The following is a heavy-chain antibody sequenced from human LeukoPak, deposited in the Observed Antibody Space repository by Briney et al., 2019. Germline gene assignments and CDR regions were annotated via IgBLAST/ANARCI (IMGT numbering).Heavy chain of an antibody. J-gene: IGHJ4*02. Sequence: SETLSLTCTVSGGSISRYSWSWIRQPPGKGLVWIGNIYYTGSTNYNPSLKSRVTISVDTSKNQFSLKLNSVTAADTAVYYCARDGAYDFWSGYYVWGQGTLVTVSS. V-gene: IGHV4-59*01. D-gene: IGHD3-3*01. CDR2: IYYTGST. CDR3: ARDGAYDFWSGYYV. CDR1: GGSISRYS.